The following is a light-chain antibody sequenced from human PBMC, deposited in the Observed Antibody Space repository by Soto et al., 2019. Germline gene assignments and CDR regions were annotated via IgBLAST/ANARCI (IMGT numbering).Light chain of an antibody. CDR3: QQYGSSPST. CDR2: GAS. V-gene: IGKV3-20*01. Sequence: EIVLTQSPGTLSLSPGERATLSCRASQSVSSSYLAWYQQKPGQPPRLLIYGASSRTTGIPDGFSGSGSGTDFTLTISRLEPEDFAVYYCQQYGSSPSTFGQVTKVEI. J-gene: IGKJ1*01. CDR1: QSVSSSY.